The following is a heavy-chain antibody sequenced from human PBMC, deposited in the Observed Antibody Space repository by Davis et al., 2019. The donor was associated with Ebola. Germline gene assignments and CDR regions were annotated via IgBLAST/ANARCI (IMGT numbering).Heavy chain of an antibody. Sequence: GESLKISCAASGFTFSDYWMHWVRQAPGKGLVWVSCINTDGGSITYADSVKGRFTVSRDNAKNTLYLHTNSLSAEDTAVYYCAREGKYRDESRTFDYWGQGTLVTVSS. CDR3: AREGKYRDESRTFDY. V-gene: IGHV3-74*03. D-gene: IGHD2-2*01. CDR1: GFTFSDYW. J-gene: IGHJ4*02. CDR2: INTDGGSI.